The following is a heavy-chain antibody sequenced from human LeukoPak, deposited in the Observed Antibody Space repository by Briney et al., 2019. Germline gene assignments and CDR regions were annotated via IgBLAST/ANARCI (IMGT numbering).Heavy chain of an antibody. CDR2: ISGSSGST. J-gene: IGHJ4*02. Sequence: GGSLRLSCAASGFTFINYAMSWVRQAPGKGLEWVSVISGSSGSTYYADSVTGRFTISRDNSRNTLYLQMNSLRGDDTAVYYCAKDVGKWESLHFFDYWGQGTLVTVSS. CDR3: AKDVGKWESLHFFDY. CDR1: GFTFINYA. D-gene: IGHD1-26*01. V-gene: IGHV3-23*01.